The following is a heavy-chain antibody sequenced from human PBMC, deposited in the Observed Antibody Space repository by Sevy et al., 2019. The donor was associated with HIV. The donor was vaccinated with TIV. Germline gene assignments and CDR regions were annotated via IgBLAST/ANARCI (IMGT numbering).Heavy chain of an antibody. CDR3: ARGGDCNDSSAKRYFDY. Sequence: GGSLRLSCAASGFTFSNYVMHWVRQAPGKGLEWVAAIRNNGSNIYYADSVKGRFTISRDNAKNTLYLQMNSLRVEDTAMYCCARGGDCNDSSAKRYFDYWGQGTLVTVSS. CDR2: IRNNGSNI. CDR1: GFTFSNYV. V-gene: IGHV3-33*01. D-gene: IGHD3-22*01. J-gene: IGHJ4*02.